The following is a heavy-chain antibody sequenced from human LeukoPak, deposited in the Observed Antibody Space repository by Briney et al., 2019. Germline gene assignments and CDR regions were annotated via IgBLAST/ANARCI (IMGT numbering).Heavy chain of an antibody. CDR1: GYTFTGHY. CDR2: IHPRRGDT. Sequence: ASVEVSCKASGYTFTGHYMHWVRQAPGQGLEWMGWIHPRRGDTNYAQKFQGRVTMTRDTSISTAYLDLSSLRSDDTAVYYCARDGDYGTGSYYRGCIDSWGQGTPVTVSP. V-gene: IGHV1-2*02. J-gene: IGHJ4*02. CDR3: ARDGDYGTGSYYRGCIDS. D-gene: IGHD3-10*01.